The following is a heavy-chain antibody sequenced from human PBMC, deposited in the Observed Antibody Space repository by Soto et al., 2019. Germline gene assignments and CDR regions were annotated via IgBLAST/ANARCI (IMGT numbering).Heavy chain of an antibody. V-gene: IGHV3-33*01. CDR1: GFPFSTYG. CDR3: ARDDAFGNENGFDI. CDR2: IVSDGSAK. J-gene: IGHJ3*02. Sequence: QVQLVESGGGVVQPGRSLRLSCAASGFPFSTYGYHWVRQPPGKGLEWVAVIVSDGSAKYHADSVEGRFIISRDNSKDTLYLQMNSLRAEDTAVYYCARDDAFGNENGFDIWGQGTMVTVSS. D-gene: IGHD1-1*01.